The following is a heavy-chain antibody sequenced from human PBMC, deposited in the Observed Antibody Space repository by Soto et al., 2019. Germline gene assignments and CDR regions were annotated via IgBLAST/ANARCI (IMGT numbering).Heavy chain of an antibody. V-gene: IGHV3-30*03. D-gene: IGHD2-2*01. CDR2: LSYYERDK. CDR1: GFSFSSYV. J-gene: IGHJ4*02. Sequence: GGSLRLSCGTSGFSFSSYVLHWVRQAPGKGLEWVAVLSYYERDKYYADSVKGRFTISRDNSKNTLYLQMNSLRAEDTAVYYCAREGSGDAYNAGGAMDYCGQGTLVTVSS. CDR3: AREGSGDAYNAGGAMDY.